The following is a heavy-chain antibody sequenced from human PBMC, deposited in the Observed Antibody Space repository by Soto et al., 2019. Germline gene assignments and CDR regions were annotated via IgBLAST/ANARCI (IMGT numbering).Heavy chain of an antibody. CDR2: IIPIFGTA. D-gene: IGHD2-2*01. Sequence: SVKVSCKASGGTFSSYAISWVRQAPGQGLEWMGGIIPIFGTANYAQKFQGRVTITADESTSTAYMELSSLRSEDTAVYYCARMGVVVPAAGQIYYYGMDVWGQGTTVTVSS. CDR1: GGTFSSYA. J-gene: IGHJ6*02. V-gene: IGHV1-69*13. CDR3: ARMGVVVPAAGQIYYYGMDV.